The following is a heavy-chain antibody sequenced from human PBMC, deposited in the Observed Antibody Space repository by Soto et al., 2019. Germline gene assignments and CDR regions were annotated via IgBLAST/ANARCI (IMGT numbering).Heavy chain of an antibody. D-gene: IGHD1-26*01. CDR1: GYNFTSYC. J-gene: IGHJ6*02. V-gene: IGHV5-10-1*01. CDR2: IDPSDSYT. Sequence: GETLKISCKGSGYNFTSYCISWVRQMPGKGLEWMGSIDPSDSYTNYSPSFQGHVTISADKSISTAYLQWSSLKASDTAMYYCARHVPPNMYSGSYYDSFHYYYGMDVWGQGTTVTVSS. CDR3: ARHVPPNMYSGSYYDSFHYYYGMDV.